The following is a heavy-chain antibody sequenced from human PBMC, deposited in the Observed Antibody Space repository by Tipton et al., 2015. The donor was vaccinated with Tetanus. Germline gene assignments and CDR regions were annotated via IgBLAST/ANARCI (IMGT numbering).Heavy chain of an antibody. J-gene: IGHJ4*02. CDR1: GGPVSSSNW. Sequence: TLSLTCDVSGGPVSSSNWWSWVRQAPGKGLEWIGEIYYSGTTNYNPSLKSRVTISTDKSKNQVSLRLNSVTAADTAVYYCARANYDFPKKGPFDSWGQGAPVIVSS. CDR2: IYYSGTT. CDR3: ARANYDFPKKGPFDS. V-gene: IGHV4-4*02. D-gene: IGHD3-3*01.